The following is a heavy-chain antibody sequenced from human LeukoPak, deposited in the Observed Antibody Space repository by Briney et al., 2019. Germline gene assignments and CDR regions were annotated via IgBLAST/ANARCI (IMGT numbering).Heavy chain of an antibody. CDR3: ATKEPVGVPAATYFDY. CDR1: GYTFTGYY. Sequence: ASVKVSCKASGYTFTGYYMHWVRQAPGQGLEWMGWINPNSGGTNYAQKFQGRVTMTEDTSTDTAYMELSSLRSEDTAVYYCATKEPVGVPAATYFDYWGQGTLVTVSS. J-gene: IGHJ4*02. CDR2: INPNSGGT. D-gene: IGHD2-2*01. V-gene: IGHV1-2*02.